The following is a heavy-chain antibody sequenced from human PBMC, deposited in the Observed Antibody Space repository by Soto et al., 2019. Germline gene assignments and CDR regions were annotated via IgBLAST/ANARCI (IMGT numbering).Heavy chain of an antibody. Sequence: SETLSLTCTVSGGSVSSGSYYWSWIRQPPGKGLEWIGYIYYSGSTNYNPSLKSRVTISVDTSKNQFSLKLSSVTAADTAVYYCARDYLYCSGGSCYQRFDYWGQGTLVTVSS. D-gene: IGHD2-15*01. CDR2: IYYSGST. V-gene: IGHV4-61*01. CDR3: ARDYLYCSGGSCYQRFDY. J-gene: IGHJ4*02. CDR1: GGSVSSGSYY.